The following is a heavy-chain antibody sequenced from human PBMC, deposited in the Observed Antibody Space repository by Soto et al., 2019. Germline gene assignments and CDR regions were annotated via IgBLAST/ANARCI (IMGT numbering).Heavy chain of an antibody. CDR3: ARDGIPAASRRYYHYYMAV. Sequence: ASVKVSCKASGYTFTGYYMHWVRQAPGQGLEWMGWINPNSGGTNYAQKFQGWVTMTRDTSISTAYMELSRLRSDDTAVYYCARDGIPAASRRYYHYYMAVWGKGTTVTVSS. V-gene: IGHV1-2*04. J-gene: IGHJ6*03. D-gene: IGHD2-2*01. CDR2: INPNSGGT. CDR1: GYTFTGYY.